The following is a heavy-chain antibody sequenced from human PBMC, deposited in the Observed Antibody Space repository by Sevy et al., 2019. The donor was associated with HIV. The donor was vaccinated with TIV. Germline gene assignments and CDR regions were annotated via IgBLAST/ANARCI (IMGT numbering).Heavy chain of an antibody. J-gene: IGHJ5*02. CDR2: IRSKANSYAT. D-gene: IGHD2-15*01. V-gene: IGHV3-73*01. CDR3: ARDPGGRDWFDP. CDR1: GFTFSGSA. Sequence: GGSLRLSCAASGFTFSGSAMHWVRQASGKGLEWVGRIRSKANSYATAYAASGKGRFTISRDDSKNTAYLQMNSLKTEDTAVYYCARDPGGRDWFDPWGQGTLVTVSS.